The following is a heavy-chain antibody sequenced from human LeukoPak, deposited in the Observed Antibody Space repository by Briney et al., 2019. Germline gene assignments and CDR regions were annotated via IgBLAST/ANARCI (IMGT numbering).Heavy chain of an antibody. CDR3: ARDMTGSGWNDAFDI. J-gene: IGHJ3*02. CDR2: IYSSGSS. CDR1: GGSISSGSHY. D-gene: IGHD6-19*01. Sequence: SETLSLTCTVSGGSISSGSHYWSWIRQPAGKGLEWIGRIYSSGSSKFNPSLKSRVTISIDTSKNQFSLNLSSVTAADTAVYYCARDMTGSGWNDAFDIWGQGTMVTVSS. V-gene: IGHV4-61*02.